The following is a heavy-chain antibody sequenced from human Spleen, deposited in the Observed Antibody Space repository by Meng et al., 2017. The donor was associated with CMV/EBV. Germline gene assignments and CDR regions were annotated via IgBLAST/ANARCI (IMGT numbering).Heavy chain of an antibody. CDR2: IHYSGST. Sequence: LTGTVSGGSVSSGNYYWNWIRQPPGKGLEWIGYIHYSGSTNYNPSLKSRVTISLDTSKNQFSLKLSSVTAADTAVYYCAREERRWFDPWGQGTLVTVSS. CDR3: AREERRWFDP. V-gene: IGHV4-61*01. J-gene: IGHJ5*02. CDR1: GGSVSSGNYY.